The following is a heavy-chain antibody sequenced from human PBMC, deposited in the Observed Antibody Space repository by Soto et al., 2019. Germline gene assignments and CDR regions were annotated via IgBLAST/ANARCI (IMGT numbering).Heavy chain of an antibody. CDR3: ARDRTVAKMYGSGSYYSGHYYRLAV. D-gene: IGHD3-10*01. J-gene: IGHJ6*02. V-gene: IGHV4-31*03. CDR1: GGSISSGGYY. Sequence: SETLSLTCTASGGSISSGGYYWSWIRQHPGKGLEWIGYIYYSGSTYYNPSLKSRVTISVDTSKNQFSLKLSSVTAADTAVYYCARDRTVAKMYGSGSYYSGHYYRLAVWGQGTTVTVSS. CDR2: IYYSGST.